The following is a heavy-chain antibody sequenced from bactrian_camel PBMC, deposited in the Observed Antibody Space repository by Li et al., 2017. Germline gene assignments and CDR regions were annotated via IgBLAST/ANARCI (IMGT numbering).Heavy chain of an antibody. CDR1: GLPFSTYW. CDR3: ATTRRLYGGPGLDYNY. J-gene: IGHJ4*01. D-gene: IGHD2*01. V-gene: IGHV3S1*01. CDR2: IVSDGDTT. Sequence: HVQLVESGRGLVQPGGSLRLSCAASGLPFSTYWIYWVRQAPGKGLEWVSTIVSDGDTTYYADSLKGRFTISRDNAKNTVALQMNSLKSEDTALYYCATTRRLYGGPGLDYNYWGQGTQVTVS.